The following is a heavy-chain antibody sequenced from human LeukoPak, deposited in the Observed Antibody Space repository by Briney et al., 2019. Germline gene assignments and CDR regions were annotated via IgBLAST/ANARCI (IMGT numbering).Heavy chain of an antibody. D-gene: IGHD4-17*01. Sequence: PSQTLSLTCTVSGGSISSGGYYWSWIRQHPGKGLEWLGYIYYSGSTYYNPSLKSRVTISVDTSKNQFSLKLSSVTAADTAVYYCARVSTVTTNYFDYWGQGTLVTVSS. CDR2: IYYSGST. J-gene: IGHJ4*02. V-gene: IGHV4-31*03. CDR1: GGSISSGGYY. CDR3: ARVSTVTTNYFDY.